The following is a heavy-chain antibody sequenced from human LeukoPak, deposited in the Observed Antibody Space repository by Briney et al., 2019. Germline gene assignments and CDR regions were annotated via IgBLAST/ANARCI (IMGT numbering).Heavy chain of an antibody. V-gene: IGHV3-23*01. Sequence: PGGSLRLSCAASGFTFSSYGMAWVRQAPGKGLEWVSSISGSGGDTYYADSVKGHFTISRDNSKNTLFLQMNSLRAEGTAVYYCAKDTIILAAGYMDVWGKGTTVTISS. D-gene: IGHD6-13*01. J-gene: IGHJ6*03. CDR2: ISGSGGDT. CDR1: GFTFSSYG. CDR3: AKDTIILAAGYMDV.